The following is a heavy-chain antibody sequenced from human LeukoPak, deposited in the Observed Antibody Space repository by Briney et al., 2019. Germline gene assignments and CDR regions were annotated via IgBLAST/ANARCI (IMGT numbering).Heavy chain of an antibody. CDR2: LRYDGSNK. Sequence: GGSLRLSCAASGFTFSTYGMHWVRQAPGKGLEWVSFLRYDGSNKYYADSVKGRFTISRDNSKNTLYLQMNSLRAEDTAVYYCAKDPALSIAVAGNSDYWGQGTLVTVSS. CDR1: GFTFSTYG. CDR3: AKDPALSIAVAGNSDY. D-gene: IGHD6-19*01. V-gene: IGHV3-30*02. J-gene: IGHJ4*02.